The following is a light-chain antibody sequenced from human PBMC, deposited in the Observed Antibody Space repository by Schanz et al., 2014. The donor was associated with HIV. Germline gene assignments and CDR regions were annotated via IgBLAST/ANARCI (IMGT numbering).Light chain of an antibody. CDR2: EVN. V-gene: IGLV2-14*01. J-gene: IGLJ3*02. CDR3: SSYTTSGSLV. Sequence: QSALTQPASVSGSPGQSITISCTGTSSDVGGYDFVSWYQQHPGKAPKLMIYEVNKRPSGVSNRFSGSKSGNTASLTISGLQAEDEADYYCSSYTTSGSLVFGGGTKLTVL. CDR1: SSDVGGYDF.